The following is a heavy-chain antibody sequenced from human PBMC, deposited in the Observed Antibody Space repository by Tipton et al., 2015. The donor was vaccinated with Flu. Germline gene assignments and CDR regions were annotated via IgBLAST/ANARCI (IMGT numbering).Heavy chain of an antibody. D-gene: IGHD3-10*01. CDR3: ARAYGSGRDYYGMDV. Sequence: SLRLSCTASGFTFSSYEMNWVRQAPGKGLEWVSYISSSYRRIYYADSVKGRFTISRDNAKNSLYLQMNSLRAGDTAVYYCARAYGSGRDYYGMDVWGQGTTVTVSS. CDR2: ISSSYRRI. CDR1: GFTFSSYE. J-gene: IGHJ6*02. V-gene: IGHV3-48*03.